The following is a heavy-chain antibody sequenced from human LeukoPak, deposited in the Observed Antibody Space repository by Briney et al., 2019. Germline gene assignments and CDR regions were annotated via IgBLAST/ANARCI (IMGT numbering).Heavy chain of an antibody. CDR3: ARVDYSITYYYYGMDV. D-gene: IGHD4-11*01. CDR1: GGTFSSYA. J-gene: IGHJ6*02. V-gene: IGHV1-69*13. CDR2: IIPIFGTA. Sequence: ASVKVSCKASGGTFSSYAISWVRQAPGQGLEWMGGIIPIFGTANYAQKFQGRVTITADESTSTAYMELSSLRSEDTAVYYCARVDYSITYYYYGMDVWGQGTTVTVSS.